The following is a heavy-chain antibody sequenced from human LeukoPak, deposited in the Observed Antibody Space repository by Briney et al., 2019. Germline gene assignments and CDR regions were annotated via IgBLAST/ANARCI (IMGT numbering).Heavy chain of an antibody. J-gene: IGHJ3*02. CDR1: GFTFSSYA. CDR3: ARDQGTTVTSYAFDI. D-gene: IGHD4-17*01. CDR2: ISYDGSNK. V-gene: IGHV3-30-3*01. Sequence: GRSLRLSCAASGFTFSSYAMHWVRQAPGKGLEWVAVISYDGSNKYYADSVKGRFTISRDNAKNSLYLQMNSLRAEDTAVYSCARDQGTTVTSYAFDIWGQGTMVTVSS.